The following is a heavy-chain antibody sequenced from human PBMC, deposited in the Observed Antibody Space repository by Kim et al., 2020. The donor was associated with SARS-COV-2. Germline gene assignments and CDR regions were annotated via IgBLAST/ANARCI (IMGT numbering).Heavy chain of an antibody. Sequence: GGSLRLSCAASGFTFSNYIMNWVRQAPGKGPEWVSYISHSGTNIYYAASVKGRFTVSRDNAEDSLYLQMDSLRVEDTAVYYCVRDVSSEHSFGYLGGGTL. CDR1: GFTFSNYI. D-gene: IGHD1-26*01. J-gene: IGHJ4*01. CDR3: VRDVSSEHSFGY. V-gene: IGHV3-48*01. CDR2: ISHSGTNI.